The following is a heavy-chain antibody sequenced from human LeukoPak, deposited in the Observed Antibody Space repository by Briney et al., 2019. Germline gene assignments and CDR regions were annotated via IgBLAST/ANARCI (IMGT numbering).Heavy chain of an antibody. CDR2: IKQDGSEK. Sequence: GGSLRLSCAASGFTFSSYWMSWVRQAPGKGLEWVANIKQDGSEKYYVDSVKGRFTISRDNAKNSLYLQMNSLRAEDTALYYCARDGSGSYYPPYYYMDVWGKGTTVTVSS. CDR3: ARDGSGSYYPPYYYMDV. CDR1: GFTFSSYW. V-gene: IGHV3-7*03. D-gene: IGHD1-26*01. J-gene: IGHJ6*03.